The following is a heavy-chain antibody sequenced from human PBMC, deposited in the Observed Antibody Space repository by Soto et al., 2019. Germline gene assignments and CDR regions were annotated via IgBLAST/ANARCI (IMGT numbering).Heavy chain of an antibody. V-gene: IGHV1-18*01. Sequence: QVQLVQSAAEVKKPGASVKVSCKASGYTFSNFGLSWVRQAPGQGLEWMGWIGPYNGNTDHAQKFQERVTMTTDTSTITACMELRGLTSDGTAVYYCARCYCSVGSCYTCWHFDLWGRGTLFTVSS. CDR2: IGPYNGNT. J-gene: IGHJ2*01. D-gene: IGHD2-15*01. CDR3: ARCYCSVGSCYTCWHFDL. CDR1: GYTFSNFG.